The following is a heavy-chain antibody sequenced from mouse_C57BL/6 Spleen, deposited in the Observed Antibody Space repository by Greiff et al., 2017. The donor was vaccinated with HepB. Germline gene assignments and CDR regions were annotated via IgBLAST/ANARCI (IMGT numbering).Heavy chain of an antibody. V-gene: IGHV5-6*01. J-gene: IGHJ2*01. CDR2: ISSGGSYT. CDR3: ARHEGGFDY. CDR1: GFTFSSYG. Sequence: EVKVVESGGDLVKPGGSLKLSCAASGFTFSSYGMSWVRQTPDKRLEWVATISSGGSYTYYPDSVKGRFTISRDNAKNTLYLQMSSLKSEDTAMYYCARHEGGFDYWGQGTTLTVSS.